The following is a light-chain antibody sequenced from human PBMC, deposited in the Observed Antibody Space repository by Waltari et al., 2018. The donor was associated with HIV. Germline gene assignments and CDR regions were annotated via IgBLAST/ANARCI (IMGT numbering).Light chain of an antibody. J-gene: IGLJ1*01. CDR1: NSDIGGHNS. CDR2: DVR. Sequence: QSALTQPASVSGSPGQSITISCTGTNSDIGGHNSVSWYQQHPGKAPKLIIYDVRSRPSGVFTRFSGSKSGNTASLTISGLQAEDEADYYCKSSTTRSTPCVFGSGTKVTVL. V-gene: IGLV2-14*01. CDR3: KSSTTRSTPCV.